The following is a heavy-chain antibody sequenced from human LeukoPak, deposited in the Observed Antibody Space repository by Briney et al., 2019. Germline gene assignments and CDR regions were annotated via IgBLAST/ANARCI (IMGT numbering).Heavy chain of an antibody. J-gene: IGHJ5*02. CDR1: GGSISSYY. CDR3: ARDRESIGGYADLNYNWFDP. Sequence: KPSETLSLTCTVSGGSISSYYWSWIRQPAGKGLEWIGRIYTSWSTNYNPSLKSRVTMSVDTSKNQSSLKLSSVTAADTAVYYCARDRESIGGYADLNYNWFDPWGQGTLVTVSS. D-gene: IGHD5-12*01. CDR2: IYTSWST. V-gene: IGHV4-4*07.